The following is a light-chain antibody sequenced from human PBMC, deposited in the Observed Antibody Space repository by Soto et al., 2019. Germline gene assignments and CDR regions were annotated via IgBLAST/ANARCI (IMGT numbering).Light chain of an antibody. CDR2: SSN. CDR3: APWDDSQSDWM. V-gene: IGLV1-47*02. J-gene: IGLJ3*02. Sequence: QSVLTQPPSASGTPGQRVTISCSGSSSNIGRNTVYWYQQFPGTTPKLLIYSSNQRPSGVPDRFSGSKSGTSGSLSISGLPSEEEAEYDCAPWDDSQSDWMFGGGTDLTVL. CDR1: SSNIGRNT.